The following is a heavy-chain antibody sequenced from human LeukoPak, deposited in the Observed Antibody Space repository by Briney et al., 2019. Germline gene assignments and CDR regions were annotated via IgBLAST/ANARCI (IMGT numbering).Heavy chain of an antibody. J-gene: IGHJ6*03. Sequence: PGGSLRLSCAASRFTFNRYAMSWIRQPPGRGLEWVSSISASGGGTFYRSSVRGRFTISRDNSKDTVFLQMNGLRAEGTAIYFCAKWDENFYYMDVWGQGTTVTVSS. CDR1: RFTFNRYA. D-gene: IGHD1-26*01. V-gene: IGHV3-23*01. CDR3: AKWDENFYYMDV. CDR2: ISASGGGT.